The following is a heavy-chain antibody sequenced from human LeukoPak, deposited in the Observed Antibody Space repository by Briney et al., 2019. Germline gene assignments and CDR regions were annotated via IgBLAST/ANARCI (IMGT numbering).Heavy chain of an antibody. V-gene: IGHV3-11*01. D-gene: IGHD2-2*01. CDR1: GFTFSDYY. Sequence: GGSLRLSCAASGFTFSDYYMSWFRQAPGKGLEWVSYVSSSGSTMYYADSVKGRFTMSRDNAKNSLYLQMKSLRAEDTAVYYCAREESYCSSTSCSMPFGYWGQGTLVTVSS. J-gene: IGHJ4*02. CDR2: VSSSGSTM. CDR3: AREESYCSSTSCSMPFGY.